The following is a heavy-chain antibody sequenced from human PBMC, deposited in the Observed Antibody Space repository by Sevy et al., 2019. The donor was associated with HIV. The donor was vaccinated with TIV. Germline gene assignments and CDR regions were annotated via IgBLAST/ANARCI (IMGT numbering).Heavy chain of an antibody. CDR2: IAHDGTNK. V-gene: IGHV3-30*18. D-gene: IGHD6-13*01. CDR3: ANQQFWPNGFDP. Sequence: GGSLRLSCGASGFSFRTSGMHWVRQAPGKGLEWVAVIAHDGTNKYYGDSVKGRFTISRDNSKSTLFLQMNNLRADDTAVYYCANQQFWPNGFDPWGQGTLVTVSS. CDR1: GFSFRTSG. J-gene: IGHJ5*02.